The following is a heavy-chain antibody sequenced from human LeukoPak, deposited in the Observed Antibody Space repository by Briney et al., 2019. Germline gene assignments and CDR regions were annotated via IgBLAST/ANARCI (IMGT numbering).Heavy chain of an antibody. CDR3: ARXXXXXCDY. CDR1: GYMVSDYY. J-gene: IGHJ4*02. Sequence: ASVTVSCKTSGYMVSDYYMHWVRQAPGQGLEWMGWLRGDTGDTDSPQKFKGRVTMTRDTATNTAYMQLSRLTYDDTAIYFCARXXXXXCDYWXXXXLVTVSS. CDR2: LRGDTGDT. V-gene: IGHV1-2*02.